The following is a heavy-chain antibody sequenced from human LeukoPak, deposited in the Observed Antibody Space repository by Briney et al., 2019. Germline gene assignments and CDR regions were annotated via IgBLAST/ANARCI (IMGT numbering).Heavy chain of an antibody. V-gene: IGHV4-59*01. Sequence: SETLSLTCTVSGGSISSYYWSWIRQPPGKGLEWIGYMYYSGSTNYNPSLKSRVTISVDTSKNQFSLKLSSVTAADTAVYYCARGRGYGMVVWGQGTTVTVSS. CDR1: GGSISSYY. CDR2: MYYSGST. D-gene: IGHD5-12*01. J-gene: IGHJ6*02. CDR3: ARGRGYGMVV.